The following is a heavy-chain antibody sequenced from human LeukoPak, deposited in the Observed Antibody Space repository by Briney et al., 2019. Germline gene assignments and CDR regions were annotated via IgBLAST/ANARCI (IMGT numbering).Heavy chain of an antibody. J-gene: IGHJ6*02. CDR1: GFTFSGYE. CDR3: ARGSEWKLGLDV. Sequence: GGSLRLSCAASGFTFSGYEMNWVRQAPGKGLEWVSYIIGRGSTIYYADSVKGRFTISRDNAKNSLYLQMNSLRAEDTAVYYCARGSEWKLGLDVWGQGTTVTVSS. CDR2: IIGRGSTI. D-gene: IGHD4-23*01. V-gene: IGHV3-48*03.